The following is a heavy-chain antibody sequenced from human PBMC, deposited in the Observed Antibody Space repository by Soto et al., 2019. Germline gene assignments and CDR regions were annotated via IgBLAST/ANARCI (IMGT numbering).Heavy chain of an antibody. D-gene: IGHD3-3*01. CDR3: AKSDEYYDFKDFDY. Sequence: GGSLRLSCAASGFTFSSYAMSWVRQAPGKGLEWVSAISGSGGSTYYADSAKGRFTISRDNSKNTLYLQMNSLRAEDTAVYYCAKSDEYYDFKDFDYWGQGTLVTVSS. CDR1: GFTFSSYA. J-gene: IGHJ4*02. V-gene: IGHV3-23*01. CDR2: ISGSGGST.